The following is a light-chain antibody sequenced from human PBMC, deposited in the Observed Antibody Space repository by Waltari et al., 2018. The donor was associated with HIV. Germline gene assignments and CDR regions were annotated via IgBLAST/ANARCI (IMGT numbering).Light chain of an antibody. V-gene: IGLV2-14*01. CDR2: EVS. CDR3: SSYTSSSTYV. CDR1: GSDVGGDNY. J-gene: IGLJ1*01. Sequence: QSARTQPASVSGSPGQSLTISCTGTGSDVGGDNYVSWYQHHPGKAPKVMIYEVSNRPSGVSNRFSGSKSGNTASLTISGLQAEDEADYYCSSYTSSSTYVFGTGTKVTVL.